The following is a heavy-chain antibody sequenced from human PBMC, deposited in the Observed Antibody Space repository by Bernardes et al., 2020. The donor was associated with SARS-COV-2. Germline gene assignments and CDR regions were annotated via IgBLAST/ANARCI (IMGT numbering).Heavy chain of an antibody. CDR1: YA. Sequence: YAMSWVRQAPGKGLEWVSSITSSSSYKYYADSVKGRFTISRDNAKNSLYLQMNSLRAEDTAVYFCARESDWNYVFDYWGQGTLVTVSS. D-gene: IGHD1-7*01. V-gene: IGHV3-21*01. CDR2: ITSSSSYK. CDR3: ARESDWNYVFDY. J-gene: IGHJ4*02.